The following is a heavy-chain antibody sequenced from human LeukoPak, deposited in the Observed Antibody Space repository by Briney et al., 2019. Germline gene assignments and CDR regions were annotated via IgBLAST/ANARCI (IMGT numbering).Heavy chain of an antibody. D-gene: IGHD1-26*01. CDR1: GFTFSSYS. CDR3: ARVKSGSVVGANKLDC. J-gene: IGHJ4*02. CDR2: ISSTSSYI. V-gene: IGHV3-21*01. Sequence: GGSLRLSCAASGFTFSSYSMNWVRQAPGKGLEWVSSISSTSSYIYYADSVKGRFTISRDNAKNSLYLQMNILRAEDTAVYYCARVKSGSVVGANKLDCWGQGTLVTVSS.